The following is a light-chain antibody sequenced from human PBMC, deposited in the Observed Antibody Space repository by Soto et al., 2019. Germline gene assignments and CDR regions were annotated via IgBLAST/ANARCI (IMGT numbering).Light chain of an antibody. CDR3: ASYTSHSTVI. V-gene: IGLV2-14*01. J-gene: IGLJ2*01. Sequence: QAVVTQPASVSGSPGQSITISCTGTSSDVGGYNHVSWYQKHPGKAPKLMIYEVNNRPSGVSNRFSGSKSGNTASLTISGLQAEDEADYYCASYTSHSTVIFGGGTKLTVL. CDR2: EVN. CDR1: SSDVGGYNH.